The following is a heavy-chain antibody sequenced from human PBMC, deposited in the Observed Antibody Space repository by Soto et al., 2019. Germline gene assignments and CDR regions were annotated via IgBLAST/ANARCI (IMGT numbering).Heavy chain of an antibody. Sequence: EVQLVESGGGLVQPGGSLRLSCAASGFSFSDYYMDWVRQVPGKGLEWVGRTRNKANSYSAEYAPPVKGRFTISRHDLEESRYLQMNTLKTEDTALYYCARDTGGSYDYWGQGALVTVSS. CDR1: GFSFSDYY. D-gene: IGHD1-26*01. CDR3: ARDTGGSYDY. J-gene: IGHJ4*02. V-gene: IGHV3-72*01. CDR2: TRNKANSYSA.